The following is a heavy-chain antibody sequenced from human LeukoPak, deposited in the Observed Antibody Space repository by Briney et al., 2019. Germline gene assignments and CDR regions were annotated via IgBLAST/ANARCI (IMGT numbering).Heavy chain of an antibody. CDR1: GFTFDDYG. Sequence: GGSLRLSCAASGFTFDDYGMSWVRQAPGKGLEWVSVIYSGGSTYYADSVKGRFTISRDNAKNSLYLQMNSLRAEDTAVYYCARGSSIAAGDAFDIWGQGTMVTVSS. D-gene: IGHD6-6*01. V-gene: IGHV3-20*04. CDR3: ARGSSIAAGDAFDI. J-gene: IGHJ3*02. CDR2: IYSGGST.